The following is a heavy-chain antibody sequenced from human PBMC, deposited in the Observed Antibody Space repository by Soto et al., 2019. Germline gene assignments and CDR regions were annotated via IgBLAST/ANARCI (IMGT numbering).Heavy chain of an antibody. CDR3: AKTDYGDYGESGYFDY. CDR2: ISGSGGST. CDR1: GFTFSTYA. Sequence: EVQLLESGGGLVQPGGSLRLSCAASGFTFSTYAMNWVRQDPGKGLEWVSAISGSGGSTYYGDSVKGRFTISRDNSKNTLYLQMNSLRAEDTAVYYCAKTDYGDYGESGYFDYWGRGSLVTVCS. D-gene: IGHD4-17*01. J-gene: IGHJ4*02. V-gene: IGHV3-23*02.